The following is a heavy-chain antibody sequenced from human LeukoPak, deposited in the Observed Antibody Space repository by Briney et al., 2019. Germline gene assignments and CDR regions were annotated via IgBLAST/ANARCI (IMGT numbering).Heavy chain of an antibody. V-gene: IGHV3-7*01. J-gene: IGHJ4*02. CDR2: IKQDGSEK. CDR3: AREGASYCGGDCPPYYFDY. D-gene: IGHD2-21*02. CDR1: GFTFSSYS. Sequence: GGSLRLSCAASGFTFSSYSMNWVRQAPGKGLEWVADIKQDGSEKYYVDSVKGRFTVSRDNAKNSLYLQMNSLRAEDTAVYYCAREGASYCGGDCPPYYFDYWGQXTLVXVSS.